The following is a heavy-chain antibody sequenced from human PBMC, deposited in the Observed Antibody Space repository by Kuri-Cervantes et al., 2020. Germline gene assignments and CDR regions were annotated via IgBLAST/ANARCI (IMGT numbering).Heavy chain of an antibody. CDR2: IYSGST. D-gene: IGHD4-11*01. CDR3: ARDLGDYGNHWYFDL. CDR1: GFAVSNNY. V-gene: IGHV3-53*01. Sequence: GESLKISCAASGFAVSNNYMSRVRQAPGKGLEWVSLIYSGSTYYADSVKGRFTISRDNAKNSLYLQLSSLRAEDTAVYYCARDLGDYGNHWYFDLWGRGTLVTVSS. J-gene: IGHJ2*01.